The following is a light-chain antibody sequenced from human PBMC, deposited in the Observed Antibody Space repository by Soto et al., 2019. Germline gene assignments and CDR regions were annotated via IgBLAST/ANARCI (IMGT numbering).Light chain of an antibody. V-gene: IGLV1-40*01. Sequence: QSVLTQPPSVSGAPGQRVTISCTGSSSNIGAGYDVHWYQQLPGTAPKLLIYGNSNRPSGVPDQFSGSKSGTSASLVITGLQAEDEADYYFQSYDSSLSGVVFGGGTKVTVL. J-gene: IGLJ2*01. CDR1: SSNIGAGYD. CDR2: GNS. CDR3: QSYDSSLSGVV.